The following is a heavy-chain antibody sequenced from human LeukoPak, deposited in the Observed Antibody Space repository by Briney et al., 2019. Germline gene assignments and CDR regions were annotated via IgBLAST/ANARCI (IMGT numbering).Heavy chain of an antibody. Sequence: SETLSLTCTVSGGSISSYYWSWIRQPPGKGLEWIGYIYYSGSTNYNPSLKSRVTISVDTSKSQFSLKLSSVTAADTAVYYCARSPITIPAWFDPWGQGTLVTVSS. J-gene: IGHJ5*02. CDR2: IYYSGST. CDR3: ARSPITIPAWFDP. V-gene: IGHV4-59*08. CDR1: GGSISSYY. D-gene: IGHD3-3*01.